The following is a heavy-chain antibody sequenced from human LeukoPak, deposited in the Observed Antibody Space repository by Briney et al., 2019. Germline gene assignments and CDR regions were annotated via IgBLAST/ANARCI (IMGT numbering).Heavy chain of an antibody. CDR1: GFTFSSSE. J-gene: IGHJ3*02. V-gene: IGHV3-48*03. CDR3: AKGSGRSLSAFDI. CDR2: ISSSGGTI. D-gene: IGHD1-26*01. Sequence: GGSLRLSCAAPGFTFSSSEMNWVRQAPGKGLEWISYISSSGGTIYYADSVKGRFTISRDNAKNSLSLQMNSLRADDTAVYYCAKGSGRSLSAFDIWGQGTMVTVSS.